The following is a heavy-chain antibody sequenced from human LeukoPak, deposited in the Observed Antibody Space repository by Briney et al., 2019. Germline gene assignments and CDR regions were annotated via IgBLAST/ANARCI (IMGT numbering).Heavy chain of an antibody. J-gene: IGHJ4*02. CDR1: GRSISSYY. V-gene: IGHV4-4*07. D-gene: IGHD6-13*01. Sequence: SETLSLTCTVSGRSISSYYWSWIRQPAGKGLEWIGRIYTSGSTNYNPSLKSRVTMSVDTSKNRFSLKLSSVTAADTAVYYCASSQYRGIAAAGTFDYWGQGTLVTVSS. CDR2: IYTSGST. CDR3: ASSQYRGIAAAGTFDY.